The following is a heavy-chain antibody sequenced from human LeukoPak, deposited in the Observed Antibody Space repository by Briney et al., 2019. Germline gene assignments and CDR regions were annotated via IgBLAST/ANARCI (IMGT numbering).Heavy chain of an antibody. V-gene: IGHV3-48*02. Sequence: GGSLRLSCAASGFTFSSYGMTWVRQAPGKGLEWVSYVSSSSSTIYYADSVKGRFTISRDNAKNSLYLQMNSLGDGDTAVYYCAREVTSGYWGQGTLVTVSS. J-gene: IGHJ4*02. D-gene: IGHD6-6*01. CDR1: GFTFSSYG. CDR3: AREVTSGY. CDR2: VSSSSSTI.